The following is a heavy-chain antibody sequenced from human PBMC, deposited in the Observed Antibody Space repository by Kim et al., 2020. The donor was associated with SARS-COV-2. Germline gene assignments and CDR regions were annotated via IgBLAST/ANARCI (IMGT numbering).Heavy chain of an antibody. D-gene: IGHD4-17*01. Sequence: SETLSLTCTVSGGSISSYYWSWIRQPPGKGLEWIGYIYYSGSPNYNPSLKSRVTISVDTSKNQFSLKLSSVTAADTAVYYCARERVTTDWYFDLWGRGTLVTVSS. V-gene: IGHV4-59*13. CDR3: ARERVTTDWYFDL. CDR1: GGSISSYY. J-gene: IGHJ2*01. CDR2: IYYSGSP.